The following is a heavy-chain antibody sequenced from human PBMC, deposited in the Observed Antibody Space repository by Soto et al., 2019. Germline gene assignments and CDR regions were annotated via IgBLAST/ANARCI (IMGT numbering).Heavy chain of an antibody. CDR1: GFTFSSYS. CDR3: ARAFYCSGGSCYSGYGMDV. D-gene: IGHD2-15*01. J-gene: IGHJ6*02. Sequence: EVQLVESGGGLVKPGGSLRLSCAASGFTFSSYSMNWVRQAPGKGLEWVSSISSSSSYIYYADSVKGRFTISRDNAKNSLYLQMNSLRAEDTAVYYCARAFYCSGGSCYSGYGMDVWGQGTTVTVSS. CDR2: ISSSSSYI. V-gene: IGHV3-21*01.